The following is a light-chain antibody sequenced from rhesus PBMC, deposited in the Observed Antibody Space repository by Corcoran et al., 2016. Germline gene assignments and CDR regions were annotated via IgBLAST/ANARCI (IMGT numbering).Light chain of an antibody. J-gene: IGLJ1*01. CDR3: YSYAGSFFFYI. V-gene: IGLV2-32*01. CDR2: EVN. CDR1: SSDVGGYNF. Sequence: QAALTQPRSVSGSPGQSVTISCTGTSSDVGGYNFVSWYQQHPGTAPKLLIYEVNKRPSGVSDRFSGSKSGNTASLTISGLQAEYEADFFCYSYAGSFFFYIFGSGTRLTVL.